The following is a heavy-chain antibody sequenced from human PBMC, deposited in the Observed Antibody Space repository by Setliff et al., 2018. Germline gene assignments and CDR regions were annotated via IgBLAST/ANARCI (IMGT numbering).Heavy chain of an antibody. CDR1: GFTFGSNW. CDR2: ISSSSSTI. CDR3: ARAKGNDYSMDV. V-gene: IGHV3-48*04. Sequence: LRLSCAASGFTFGSNWMNWARQAPGKGLEWVSDISSSSSTIYYADSVKGRFTISRDNAKNTLYLQMNSLRADDTAVYYCARAKGNDYSMDVWGKGTTVTVSS. J-gene: IGHJ6*03.